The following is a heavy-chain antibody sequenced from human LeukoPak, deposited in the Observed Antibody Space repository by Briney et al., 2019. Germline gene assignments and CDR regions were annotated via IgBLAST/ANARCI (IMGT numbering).Heavy chain of an antibody. Sequence: ASVKVSCKASGYTFTGYYMHWVRQAPGQGLEWMGWINPNSGGTNYAQKFQGRVTMTRDTSISTAYMELSRLRSDDTAVYYCARDQRDSSGYYYYLDWGQGTLVTVSS. CDR1: GYTFTGYY. D-gene: IGHD3-22*01. J-gene: IGHJ4*02. V-gene: IGHV1-2*02. CDR2: INPNSGGT. CDR3: ARDQRDSSGYYYYLD.